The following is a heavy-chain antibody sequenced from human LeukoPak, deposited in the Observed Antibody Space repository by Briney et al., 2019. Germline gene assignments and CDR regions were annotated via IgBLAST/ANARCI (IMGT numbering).Heavy chain of an antibody. J-gene: IGHJ3*02. CDR1: GFSFSSYA. D-gene: IGHD6-19*01. CDR2: ISKSGDST. CDR3: AKDQGYSSAWYSRDGFDM. V-gene: IGHV3-23*01. Sequence: GGSLRLSCAASGFSFSSYAMSWVRQAPGKGLERVSAISKSGDSTFYADSVKGRSTISRDNSQNTLYVQMNSLRAEDTAVYYCAKDQGYSSAWYSRDGFDMWGQGTMVTVSS.